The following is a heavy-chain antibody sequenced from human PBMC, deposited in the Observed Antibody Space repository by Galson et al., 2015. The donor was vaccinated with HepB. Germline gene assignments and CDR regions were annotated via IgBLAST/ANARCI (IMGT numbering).Heavy chain of an antibody. J-gene: IGHJ5*02. CDR2: INPKSGGT. V-gene: IGHV1-2*02. Sequence: SVKVSCKASGYTFTGYYMHWVRQAPGQGLEWMGWINPKSGGTNYAQKFQGRVTMTRDTSISTAYMELSRLRSDHTAVYYCARADGPHLGNWFDPWGQGTVVTVSS. D-gene: IGHD3-16*01. CDR1: GYTFTGYY. CDR3: ARADGPHLGNWFDP.